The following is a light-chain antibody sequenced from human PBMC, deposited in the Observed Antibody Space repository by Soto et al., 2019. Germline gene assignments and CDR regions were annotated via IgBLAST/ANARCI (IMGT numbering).Light chain of an antibody. V-gene: IGLV2-14*01. CDR1: SSDVGGYNY. CDR2: DVS. J-gene: IGLJ1*01. CDR3: SAYTSSSNYV. Sequence: QSALTQPASVSVSPGQSITISCTGTSSDVGGYNYVSWYQQHPGKAPKLMIYDVSTRPSGVSKRFSVSTSGNTASLTISGPQAEDEADYYCSAYTSSSNYVVGSGTKVTVL.